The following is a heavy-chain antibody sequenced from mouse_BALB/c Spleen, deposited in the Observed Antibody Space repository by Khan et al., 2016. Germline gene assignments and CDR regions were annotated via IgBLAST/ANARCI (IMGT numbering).Heavy chain of an antibody. V-gene: IGHV5-6-5*01. CDR1: GFTFSSYA. J-gene: IGHJ4*01. Sequence: EVELVESGGGLVKPGGSLKLSCAASGFTFSSYAMSWVRQTPEKRLEWVASISSGGSTYYPDSVKGRFTISRDNARNILYLQMSSLSSEDKAMYYCASQSNLGDYWGQGTSVTVSS. D-gene: IGHD3-1*01. CDR3: ASQSNLGDY. CDR2: ISSGGST.